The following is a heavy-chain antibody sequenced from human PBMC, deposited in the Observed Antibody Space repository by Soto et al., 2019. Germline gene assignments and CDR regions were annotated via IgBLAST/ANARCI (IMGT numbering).Heavy chain of an antibody. D-gene: IGHD6-13*01. CDR1: GYTFTSYG. J-gene: IGHJ4*02. V-gene: IGHV1-18*01. Sequence: QVQLVQSGAEVKKPGASVKVSCKASGYTFTSYGISWVRQAPGKGLEWMGWISAYNGNTNHEQKLQGRVTVTTDTSTSTAYTELRSRRSDDTAVYYWAREAAAGTLDYWGQGTLVTVSA. CDR2: ISAYNGNT. CDR3: AREAAAGTLDY.